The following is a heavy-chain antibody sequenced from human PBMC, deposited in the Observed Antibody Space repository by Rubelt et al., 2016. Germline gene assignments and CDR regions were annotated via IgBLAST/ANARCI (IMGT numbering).Heavy chain of an antibody. Sequence: QVQLQESGPGLVKPSETLSLTCTVSGGSISSYYWSWIRQPPGKGLEWIGYIYYSGSTNYNPSLKSRVTRSVDTSKNQFSLKLSSVTAADTAVYYCARGRDSSSWFYYYGMDVWGQGTTVTVSS. V-gene: IGHV4-59*08. CDR3: ARGRDSSSWFYYYGMDV. CDR1: GGSISSYY. J-gene: IGHJ6*02. D-gene: IGHD6-13*01. CDR2: IYYSGST.